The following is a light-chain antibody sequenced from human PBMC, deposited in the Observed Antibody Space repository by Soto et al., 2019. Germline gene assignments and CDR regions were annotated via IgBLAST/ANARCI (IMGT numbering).Light chain of an antibody. J-gene: IGKJ2*01. CDR1: QSVTSY. CDR3: QQRSNWPRT. Sequence: EIVLTQSPATLSLSPGERATLTCRASQSVTSYLVWYQQKPGQAPRLLIHDASNRASGIPARFSGSGSGTDFTLTISSQEPEDFAVYYCQQRSNWPRTFGQGTKVQIK. CDR2: DAS. V-gene: IGKV3-11*01.